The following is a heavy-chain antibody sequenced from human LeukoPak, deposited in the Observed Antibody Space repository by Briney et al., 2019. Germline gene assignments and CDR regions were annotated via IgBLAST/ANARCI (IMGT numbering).Heavy chain of an antibody. CDR1: GGSISGAYIY. J-gene: IGHJ4*02. V-gene: IGHV4-61*02. CDR2: IYNSRST. CDR3: AREGNPGGNNYGHCPDY. Sequence: SETLSLTCTVSGGSISGAYIYWSWIRQSAGKGLEWIGRIYNSRSTSYNPSLESRVTISIDTSKNQYSLELSSVTAADTAVYYCAREGNPGGNNYGHCPDYWGQGTLVTVSS. D-gene: IGHD5-18*01.